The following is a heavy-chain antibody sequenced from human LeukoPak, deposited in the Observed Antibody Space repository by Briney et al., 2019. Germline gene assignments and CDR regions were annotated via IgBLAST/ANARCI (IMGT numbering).Heavy chain of an antibody. V-gene: IGHV3-48*03. D-gene: IGHD7-27*01. CDR2: ISSSGSPI. CDR1: GFTFSSYE. J-gene: IGHJ3*02. CDR3: ARVNWADAFDI. Sequence: GGSLRLSCAASGFTFSSYEMNWVRQAPGKGLEWVSYISSSGSPIYYADSVKGRFTISRDNAKNSLYLQMNSLRAEDTAVYYCARVNWADAFDIWGQGTMVTVSS.